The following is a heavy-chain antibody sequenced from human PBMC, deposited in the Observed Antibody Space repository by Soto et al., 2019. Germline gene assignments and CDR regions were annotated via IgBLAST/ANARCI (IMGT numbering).Heavy chain of an antibody. CDR2: IIPIFSTA. CDR3: ASLGGNAISGWFDP. J-gene: IGHJ5*02. CDR1: GGTFSSYA. D-gene: IGHD1-1*01. V-gene: IGHV1-69*06. Sequence: SVKVSCKASGGTFSSYAISWVRQAPGQGLARMGGIIPIFSTANYAQQFQGRVTITADKSTSTAYMELSSLRSEDTAVYYCASLGGNAISGWFDPWGQGTLVTVSS.